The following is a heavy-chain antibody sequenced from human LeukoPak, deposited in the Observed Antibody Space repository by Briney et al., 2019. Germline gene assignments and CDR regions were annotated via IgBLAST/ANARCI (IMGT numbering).Heavy chain of an antibody. CDR2: ISGSSTST. D-gene: IGHD3-3*01. CDR1: GFTFNKNA. V-gene: IGHV3-23*01. J-gene: IGHJ4*02. Sequence: GASLRLSCAASGFTFNKNAMNWVRQAPGKGLEWVSGISGSSTSTYYADSVKGRFSISRDNSKNTLFLQMNSLRAGDTAVYYCAKGPHYDFWSTFDYWGQGILVTVSS. CDR3: AKGPHYDFWSTFDY.